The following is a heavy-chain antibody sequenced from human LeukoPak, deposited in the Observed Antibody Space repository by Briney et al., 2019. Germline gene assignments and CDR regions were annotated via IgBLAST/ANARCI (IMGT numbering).Heavy chain of an antibody. CDR1: VASISRGDYY. J-gene: IGHJ4*02. CDR2: IYTSGST. Sequence: PSETLSLTCTVSVASISRGDYYWTWIRQPAGRGLQWIGRIYTSGSTNYNPSLKSRVTITVDTSKNQFFLKLSSVTAADTAVYYCTRGYSNYGGVGYCGQGTLVTVSS. V-gene: IGHV4-61*02. D-gene: IGHD4-11*01. CDR3: TRGYSNYGGVGY.